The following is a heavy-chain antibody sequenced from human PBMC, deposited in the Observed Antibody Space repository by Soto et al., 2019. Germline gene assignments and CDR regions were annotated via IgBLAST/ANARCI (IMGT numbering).Heavy chain of an antibody. CDR3: ARYSAMNRWFDP. Sequence: QVQLQESGPGLVKPSQTLSLTCNVSGDSLRYNDYHWTWIRQSPGTGLEWIAYIHHTGTTYYNPSLRSRVTISVDTPKRQFSVRLTSVTAADSAVYYCARYSAMNRWFDPWGQGTPVAVSS. J-gene: IGHJ5*02. CDR1: GDSLRYNDYH. CDR2: IHHTGTT. V-gene: IGHV4-30-4*01. D-gene: IGHD1-26*01.